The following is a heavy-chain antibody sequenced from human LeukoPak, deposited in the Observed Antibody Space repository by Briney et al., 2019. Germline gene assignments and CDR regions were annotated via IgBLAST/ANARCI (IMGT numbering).Heavy chain of an antibody. J-gene: IGHJ4*02. Sequence: SETLSLTCTVSGGSISSYYWSWIRQPPGKGLEWIGYIYYSGSTNYNPSLKSRVTISVDTSKNQFSLKLSSVTAADTAVYYCARDRGDYSQPLFDHWGQGTLVTVSS. CDR2: IYYSGST. D-gene: IGHD4-17*01. CDR3: ARDRGDYSQPLFDH. CDR1: GGSISSYY. V-gene: IGHV4-59*01.